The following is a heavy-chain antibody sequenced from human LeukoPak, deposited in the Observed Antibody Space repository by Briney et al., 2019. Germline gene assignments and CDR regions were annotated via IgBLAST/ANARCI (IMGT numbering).Heavy chain of an antibody. D-gene: IGHD3-3*01. V-gene: IGHV3-30*01. J-gene: IGHJ4*02. CDR3: ARAPRYDFWSGYFDYFDY. CDR2: ISYDGSNK. CDR1: GFTFSSYA. Sequence: GRSLRLSCAASGFTFSSYAMHWVRQAPGKGLEWVAVISYDGSNKYYADSVKGRFTISRDNSKNTLYLQMNSLRAEDTAVYYCARAPRYDFWSGYFDYFDYWGQGTLVTVSS.